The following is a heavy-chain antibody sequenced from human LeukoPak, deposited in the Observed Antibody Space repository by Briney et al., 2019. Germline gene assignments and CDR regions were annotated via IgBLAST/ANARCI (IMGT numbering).Heavy chain of an antibody. CDR1: GFAFSTSS. Sequence: PGGSLRLSCAASGFAFSTSSMSWVRQAPGKGLEWVAAISATDGRTNYADSVKGPFTISEDNWSMLHRHINSLSAADTAVYYCAKDLASSFDSWGQGTLVTVSS. J-gene: IGHJ4*02. V-gene: IGHV3-23*01. CDR3: AKDLASSFDS. CDR2: ISATDGRT.